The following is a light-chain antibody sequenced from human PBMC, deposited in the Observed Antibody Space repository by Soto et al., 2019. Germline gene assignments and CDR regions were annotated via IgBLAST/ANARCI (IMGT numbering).Light chain of an antibody. Sequence: EIVMTQSPATLSVSPGERATLSCRASQSVSSNLAWYQQKPGQAPRLLIYGASTRATGIPDRFSGGGSGTDFTLTVTRLEPEDFAVYYCQQYGSSITFGQGTRLEIK. CDR1: QSVSSN. V-gene: IGKV3-20*01. CDR2: GAS. J-gene: IGKJ5*01. CDR3: QQYGSSIT.